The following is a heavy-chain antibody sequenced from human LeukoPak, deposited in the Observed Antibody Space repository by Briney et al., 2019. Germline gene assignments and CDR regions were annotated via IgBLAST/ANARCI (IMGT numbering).Heavy chain of an antibody. CDR1: GFTFSAYG. Sequence: GGSLRLSCAASGFTFSAYGLRWVRQAPGKGLEWLSYISSTVSTIYYAGAVKVRFTISRDNAKNSLYLQMNSPRAEDTAVYYCVGSKAPFFYFDYWGQGILVTVSS. J-gene: IGHJ4*02. CDR2: ISSTVSTI. V-gene: IGHV3-48*01. CDR3: VGSKAPFFYFDY. D-gene: IGHD2/OR15-2a*01.